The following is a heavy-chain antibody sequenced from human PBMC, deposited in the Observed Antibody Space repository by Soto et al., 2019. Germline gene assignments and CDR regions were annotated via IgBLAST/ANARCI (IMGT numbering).Heavy chain of an antibody. Sequence: GGSLRLSCAASGFTFSSYWMHWVRQAPGKGLVWVSRINSDGSSTSYADSVKGRFTISRDNAKNTLYLQMNSLRAEDTAVYYCAREGTTSEMATIDYWGQGTRSPSPQ. V-gene: IGHV3-74*01. CDR3: AREGTTSEMATIDY. D-gene: IGHD5-12*01. CDR2: INSDGSST. J-gene: IGHJ4*02. CDR1: GFTFSSYW.